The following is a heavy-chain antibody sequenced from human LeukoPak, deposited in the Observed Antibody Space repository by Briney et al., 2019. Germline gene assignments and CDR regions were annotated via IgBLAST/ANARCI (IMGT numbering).Heavy chain of an antibody. CDR1: GFTFSDYN. J-gene: IGHJ6*02. V-gene: IGHV3-11*01. CDR2: ITNGGNTI. D-gene: IGHD3-9*01. CDR3: AKSIGLTGGGVDV. Sequence: PGGSLRLSCAASGFTFSDYNMNWVRQAPGKGLEWVSYITNGGNTIHHADFVKGRFTISRDNAKKTLYLQMNSLRAEDTAGYYCAKSIGLTGGGVDVWGQGTTVTVSS.